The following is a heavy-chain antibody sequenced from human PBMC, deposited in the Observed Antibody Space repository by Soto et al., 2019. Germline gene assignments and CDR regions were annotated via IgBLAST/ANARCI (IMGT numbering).Heavy chain of an antibody. J-gene: IGHJ3*02. D-gene: IGHD2-8*01. CDR1: GFTFDSYA. CDR2: ISGSGGST. V-gene: IGHV3-23*01. CDR3: GRNKMVKSDAFDI. Sequence: PXGSLRLSCAASGFTFDSYAMSWVRQAPGKGLEWVSAISGSGGSTYYADSVKGRFTISRDNSKNTLYLQMNSLRAEDTAVYYCGRNKMVKSDAFDIWGQGTMVTVSS.